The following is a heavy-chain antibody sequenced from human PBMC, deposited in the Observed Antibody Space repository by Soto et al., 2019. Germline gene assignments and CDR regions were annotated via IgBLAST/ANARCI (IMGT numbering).Heavy chain of an antibody. CDR2: IDWDDDK. CDR1: GFSLSTSGMC. D-gene: IGHD2-8*01. Sequence: GSGPTLVNPTQTLTLTCTFSGFSLSTSGMCVSWIRQPPGKALEWLARIDWDDDKYYSTSLKTRLTISKDTSKNQVVLTMTNMDPVDTATYYCARSLYASDDYYYYYYMDVWGKGTTVTVSS. J-gene: IGHJ6*03. V-gene: IGHV2-70*11. CDR3: ARSLYASDDYYYYYYMDV.